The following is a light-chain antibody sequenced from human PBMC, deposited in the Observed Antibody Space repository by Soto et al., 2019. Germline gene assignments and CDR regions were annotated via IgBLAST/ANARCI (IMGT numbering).Light chain of an antibody. Sequence: EIVMTHSPATLSVSPGERATLSCRASQSVSSSYLAWYQQKPGQAPRLLIYGASTRATGIPARFSGSGSGTEFTLTISSLQSEDFAVYYCQQYNNWPPWTFGQGTKVDIK. J-gene: IGKJ1*01. CDR3: QQYNNWPPWT. CDR2: GAS. CDR1: QSVSSSY. V-gene: IGKV3-15*01.